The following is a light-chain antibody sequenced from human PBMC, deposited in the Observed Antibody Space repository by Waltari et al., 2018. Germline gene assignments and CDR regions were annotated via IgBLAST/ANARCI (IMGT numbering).Light chain of an antibody. J-gene: IGKJ2*01. Sequence: EIVLTQSPSTLSLSAGDTATLSCRASQSLSVAYVAWYQHRSGQAPRLLIYGAYYRATGIPDRFSGSGSGTDFTLTITRLEPDDFAVYYCQQYDTSPGTFGQGTNLEI. V-gene: IGKV3-20*01. CDR1: QSLSVAY. CDR2: GAY. CDR3: QQYDTSPGT.